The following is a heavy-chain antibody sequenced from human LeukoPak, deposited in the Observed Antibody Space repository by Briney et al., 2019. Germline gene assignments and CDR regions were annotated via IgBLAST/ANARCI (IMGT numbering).Heavy chain of an antibody. D-gene: IGHD6-13*01. CDR1: GFTFSDYS. V-gene: IGHV3-11*03. CDR2: ISRSGDYT. J-gene: IGHJ4*02. CDR3: ARRGGSSRGSQGDDY. Sequence: TGGSLRLSCAASGFTFSDYSMNWIRQAPGKGLEWFSHISRSGDYTNYADSVKGRFTISRDNARNSLFLQMNSLRAEDTAVYYCARRGGSSRGSQGDDYWGQGTQVTVSS.